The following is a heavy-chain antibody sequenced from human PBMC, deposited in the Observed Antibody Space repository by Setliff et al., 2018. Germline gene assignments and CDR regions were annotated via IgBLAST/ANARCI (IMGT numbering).Heavy chain of an antibody. J-gene: IGHJ4*02. CDR2: ISGSGGST. CDR1: GFTFSSYA. CDR3: ARIFLYGTSWYFDN. Sequence: PGGSLRLSCAASGFTFSSYAMSWVRQAPGKGLEWVSAISGSGGSTYYADSVKGRFTVSRDNSNNTLYLHMSSLRAEDTAVYFCARIFLYGTSWYFDNWGQGTLVTVSS. V-gene: IGHV3-23*01. D-gene: IGHD3-3*01.